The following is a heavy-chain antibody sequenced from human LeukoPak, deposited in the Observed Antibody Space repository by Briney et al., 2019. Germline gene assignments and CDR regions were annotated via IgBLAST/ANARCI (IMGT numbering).Heavy chain of an antibody. CDR1: GFTFSSYA. CDR2: ISGSGGST. D-gene: IGHD1-26*01. CDR3: AKGSDSGSNYSDWFDP. Sequence: GGSLRLSCAASGFTFSSYAMSWVRQAPGKGLEWVSAISGSGGSTYYADSVKGRFTISRDNSKNTLYLQMNSLRAEDTAVYYCAKGSDSGSNYSDWFDPWGQGTLVTVSS. J-gene: IGHJ5*02. V-gene: IGHV3-23*01.